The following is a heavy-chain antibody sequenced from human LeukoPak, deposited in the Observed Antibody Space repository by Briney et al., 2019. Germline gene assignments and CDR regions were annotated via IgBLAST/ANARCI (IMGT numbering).Heavy chain of an antibody. Sequence: ASVKVSCMASGHTFTGYYMHWVRQAPGQELERMGWINPNSGGTNYAQKFQGRVTMTRDTSISTAYMELSRLRSDDTAVYYCAMPYYDFWSGYYRFDYWGQGTLVTVSS. CDR2: INPNSGGT. CDR1: GHTFTGYY. D-gene: IGHD3-3*01. V-gene: IGHV1-2*02. CDR3: AMPYYDFWSGYYRFDY. J-gene: IGHJ4*02.